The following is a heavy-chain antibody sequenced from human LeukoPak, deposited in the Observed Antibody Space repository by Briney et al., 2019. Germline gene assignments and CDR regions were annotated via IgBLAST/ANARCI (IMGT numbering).Heavy chain of an antibody. V-gene: IGHV3-23*01. Sequence: GGSLRLSCAASGFTVSSNYMSWVRQAPGKGLEWVSAISGSGGSTYYADSVKGRFTISRDNSKNTLYLQMNSLRAEDTAVYYCAKDRGLVGATINDAFDIWGQGTMVTVSS. CDR3: AKDRGLVGATINDAFDI. CDR2: ISGSGGST. D-gene: IGHD1-26*01. CDR1: GFTVSSNY. J-gene: IGHJ3*02.